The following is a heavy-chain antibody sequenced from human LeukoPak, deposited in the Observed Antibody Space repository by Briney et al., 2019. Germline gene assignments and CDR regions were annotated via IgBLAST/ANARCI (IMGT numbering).Heavy chain of an antibody. CDR3: AKQPPPYRYSGSPPDI. D-gene: IGHD1-26*01. V-gene: IGHV1-2*02. Sequence: GGSVKISCKASGYTFTCYYMHWGRQAPGQGLEWMGWINPNSGGTNYPQKFQERVTITRDMSTSTAYMELSSLRSEDTAVYYCAKQPPPYRYSGSPPDIWGQGTMVTVSS. CDR1: GYTFTCYY. CDR2: INPNSGGT. J-gene: IGHJ3*02.